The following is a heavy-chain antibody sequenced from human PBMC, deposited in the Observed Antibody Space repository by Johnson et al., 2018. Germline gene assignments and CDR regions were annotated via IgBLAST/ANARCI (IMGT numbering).Heavy chain of an antibody. D-gene: IGHD2-21*02. Sequence: VQLVESGGGVVQPGRSLRLSCAASGFTFSSYGMHWVRQAPGKGLVWVSRINSDGSSTDYADSVRGRFTISRDNAKNTLYLQMNSLRAEDTAVYYRATEVTAFAAFDIWRQRTMVSVSS. V-gene: IGHV3-74*02. CDR1: GFTFSSYG. J-gene: IGHJ3*02. CDR2: INSDGSST. CDR3: ATEVTAFAAFDI.